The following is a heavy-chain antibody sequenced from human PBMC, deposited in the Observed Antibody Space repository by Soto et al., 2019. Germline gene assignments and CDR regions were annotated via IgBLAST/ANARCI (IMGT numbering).Heavy chain of an antibody. J-gene: IGHJ6*02. CDR1: GGSFSNYY. Sequence: ETLSLTCTVSGGSFSNYYWSWLRQPPGKGLEWIGYIYNSGSTNYNPSLKSRVTISVDTSKNQFSLKLSSVTAADTAVYYCARRLFYDILTGYYRGDGMDVWGQGTTVTVSS. V-gene: IGHV4-59*01. CDR2: IYNSGST. CDR3: ARRLFYDILTGYYRGDGMDV. D-gene: IGHD3-9*01.